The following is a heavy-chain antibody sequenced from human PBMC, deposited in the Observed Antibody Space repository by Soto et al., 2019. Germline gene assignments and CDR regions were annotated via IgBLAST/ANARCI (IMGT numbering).Heavy chain of an antibody. Sequence: SETLSLTCDVSGDSISTYYWSWIRQPPGRGLEWIGYVFYSGSPLYNPSLESRVTLSIDMSKKQVSLKLNSVIAADTAVYYCARSRMIESWIDYWGHGTLVTVSS. CDR3: ARSRMIESWIDY. CDR1: GDSISTYY. CDR2: VFYSGSP. J-gene: IGHJ4*01. V-gene: IGHV4-59*01. D-gene: IGHD2-21*01.